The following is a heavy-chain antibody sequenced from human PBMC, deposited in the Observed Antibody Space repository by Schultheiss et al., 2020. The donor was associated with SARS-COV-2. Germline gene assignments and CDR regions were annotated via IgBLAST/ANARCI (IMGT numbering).Heavy chain of an antibody. CDR3: ARDSARATDY. J-gene: IGHJ4*02. CDR2: IIPIFGTA. CDR1: GGTFSSYA. D-gene: IGHD3-10*01. V-gene: IGHV1-69*05. Sequence: SVKVSCKASGGTFSSYAISWVRQAPGQGLEWMGGIIPIFGTANYAQKFQGTVTMTTDTSTSTAYMELRSLRSDDTAVYYCARDSARATDYWGQGTLVTVSS.